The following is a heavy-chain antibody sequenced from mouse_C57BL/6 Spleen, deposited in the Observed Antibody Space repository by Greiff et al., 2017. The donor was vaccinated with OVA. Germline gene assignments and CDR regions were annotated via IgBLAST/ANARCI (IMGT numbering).Heavy chain of an antibody. CDR3: ARAAAQATGGFAY. CDR1: GYSFTGYY. D-gene: IGHD3-2*02. CDR2: INPSTGGT. Sequence: EVQLQQSGPELVKPGASVKISCKASGYSFTGYYMNWVKQSPEKSLEWIGEINPSTGGTNYNQKFKAKATLTVDKSSSTAYMQLKSLTSEDSAVYYCARAAAQATGGFAYWGQGTLVTAAA. V-gene: IGHV1-42*01. J-gene: IGHJ3*01.